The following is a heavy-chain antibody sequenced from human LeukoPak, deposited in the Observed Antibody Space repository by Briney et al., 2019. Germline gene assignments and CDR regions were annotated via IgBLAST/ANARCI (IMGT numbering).Heavy chain of an antibody. J-gene: IGHJ4*02. CDR1: GFTFNNYA. D-gene: IGHD4-17*01. Sequence: GGSLRLSCAASGFTFNNYAMNRVRQAPGKGLEWVSSISGGGETTYYADSAKGRFTISRDNSQNTLYLQMNSLRAEDTAVYYCARDYADYVGYFFFDYWGQGTLVTVSS. V-gene: IGHV3-23*01. CDR2: ISGGGETT. CDR3: ARDYADYVGYFFFDY.